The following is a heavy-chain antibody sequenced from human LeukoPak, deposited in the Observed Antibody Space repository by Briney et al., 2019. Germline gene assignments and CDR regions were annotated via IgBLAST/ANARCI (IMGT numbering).Heavy chain of an antibody. CDR1: GGTFSNYA. J-gene: IGHJ4*02. Sequence: ASVKVSCKASGGTFSNYAISWVRQAPGQGLEWMGGIIPMFGTANYAQKLQGRVTMTTDTSTSTAYMELRSLRSDDTAVYYCARAFGSGLDYWGQGTLVTVSS. D-gene: IGHD3-10*01. V-gene: IGHV1-69*05. CDR2: IIPMFGTA. CDR3: ARAFGSGLDY.